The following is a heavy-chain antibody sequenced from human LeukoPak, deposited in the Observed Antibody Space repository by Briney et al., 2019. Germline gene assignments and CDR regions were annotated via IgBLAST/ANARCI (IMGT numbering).Heavy chain of an antibody. CDR2: IYYSGST. J-gene: IGHJ4*02. CDR1: GYSISSGYY. V-gene: IGHV4-38-2*02. D-gene: IGHD2-15*01. Sequence: PSETLSLTCTVSGYSISSGYYWGWIRQPPGKGLEWIGSIYYSGSTYYNPSLKSRVTISVDTSKNQFSLKLSSVTAADTAVYYCARCLAGVIDYWGQGTLVTVSS. CDR3: ARCLAGVIDY.